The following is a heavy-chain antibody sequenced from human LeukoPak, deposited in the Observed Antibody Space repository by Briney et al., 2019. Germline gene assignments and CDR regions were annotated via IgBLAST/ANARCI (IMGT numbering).Heavy chain of an antibody. CDR2: ISGSGGST. J-gene: IGHJ6*02. D-gene: IGHD6-13*01. CDR1: GFTVSSNY. CDR3: AKDKAAAGSYGLVV. Sequence: GGSLRLSCAASGFTVSSNYMSWVRQAPGKGLDWVSSISGSGGSTYYADSVKGRFTISRDNSKNTLYLQMSSLRAEDTAVYYCAKDKAAAGSYGLVVWGQGTTVTVSS. V-gene: IGHV3-23*01.